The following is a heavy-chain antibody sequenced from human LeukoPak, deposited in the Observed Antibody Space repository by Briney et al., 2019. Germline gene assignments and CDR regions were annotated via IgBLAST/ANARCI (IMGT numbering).Heavy chain of an antibody. D-gene: IGHD1-1*01. CDR1: GGSISSSSNY. CDR2: IYYSGST. Sequence: PSETLSLTCTVSGGSISSSSNYWGWIRQPPGKGLEWIGSIYYSGSTYYNPSLKSRVTISVNTSKDQFSLRLSSVTAADAALYYRAGHHTGTLRVDYWGQGTLVTVSS. V-gene: IGHV4-39*01. J-gene: IGHJ4*02. CDR3: AGHHTGTLRVDY.